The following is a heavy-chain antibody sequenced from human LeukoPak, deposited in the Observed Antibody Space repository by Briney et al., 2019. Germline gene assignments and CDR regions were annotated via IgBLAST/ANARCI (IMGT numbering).Heavy chain of an antibody. D-gene: IGHD6-19*01. CDR3: AKDQYSSGWYFDY. J-gene: IGHJ4*02. V-gene: IGHV3-23*01. CDR1: GFTFSSYA. Sequence: PGGSLRLSCAASGFTFSSYAMSWVRQAPGKGLEWVSAISGSGGSTYYADSVKGRFTISRGNSKNTLYLQMNSLGAEDTAVYYCAKDQYSSGWYFDYWGQGTLVTVSS. CDR2: ISGSGGST.